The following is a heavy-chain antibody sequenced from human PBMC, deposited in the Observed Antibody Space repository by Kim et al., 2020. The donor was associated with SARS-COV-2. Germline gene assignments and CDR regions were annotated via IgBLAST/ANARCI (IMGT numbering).Heavy chain of an antibody. Sequence: GGSLRLSCAASGFTFSSYAMHWVRQAPGKGLEWVAVISYDGSNKYYADSVKGRFTISRDNSKNTLYLQMNSLRAEDTAVYYCAREKSYLIDYWGQGTLVTVSS. D-gene: IGHD1-26*01. CDR3: AREKSYLIDY. CDR2: ISYDGSNK. J-gene: IGHJ4*02. V-gene: IGHV3-30-3*01. CDR1: GFTFSSYA.